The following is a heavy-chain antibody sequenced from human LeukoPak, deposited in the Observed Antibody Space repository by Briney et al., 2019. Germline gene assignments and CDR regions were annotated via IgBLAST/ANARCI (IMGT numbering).Heavy chain of an antibody. Sequence: PGGSLRLSCAASGFIFSSYWMAWVRQAPGKGLEWVGRIQTKGEGCTTDCAGPMRGRFTIAREDSSNTIYLQMDSLKTEDTAVYYCTTRVVTTNDYWGQGTLVTVSS. D-gene: IGHD2-21*02. CDR3: TTRVVTTNDY. J-gene: IGHJ4*02. CDR1: GFIFSSYW. V-gene: IGHV3-15*01. CDR2: IQTKGEGCTT.